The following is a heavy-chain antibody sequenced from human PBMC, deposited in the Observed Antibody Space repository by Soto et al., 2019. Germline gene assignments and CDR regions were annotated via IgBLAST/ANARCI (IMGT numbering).Heavy chain of an antibody. V-gene: IGHV4-4*07. Sequence: QVQLQESGPGPVKASETLSLTCTLSGGSTSGNYWSWIRQPAGKGLEWIGRIYSSGRTHYNPSLKSRVTMSVSTSHVSLKLSSVTAADTAVYYCARYFDVNTALDYWYFDLWGRGTLVTGSS. CDR1: GGSTSGNY. J-gene: IGHJ2*01. CDR3: ARYFDVNTALDYWYFDL. CDR2: IYSSGRT. D-gene: IGHD5-18*01.